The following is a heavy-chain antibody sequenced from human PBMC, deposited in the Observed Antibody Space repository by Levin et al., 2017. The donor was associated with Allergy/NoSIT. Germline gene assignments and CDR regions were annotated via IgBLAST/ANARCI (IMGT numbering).Heavy chain of an antibody. CDR3: ASDENFDWLLFGFEF. CDR2: INPRTGAT. Sequence: ASVKVSCKASGYSFTGYYLNWVRQAPGQGLEWMGWINPRTGATAYAQKFQGRVTMGIDTSVNTVYMELSRLTSDDTAVYFCASDENFDWLLFGFEFWGQGTLVTVSS. J-gene: IGHJ4*02. CDR1: GYSFTGYY. D-gene: IGHD3-9*01. V-gene: IGHV1-2*02.